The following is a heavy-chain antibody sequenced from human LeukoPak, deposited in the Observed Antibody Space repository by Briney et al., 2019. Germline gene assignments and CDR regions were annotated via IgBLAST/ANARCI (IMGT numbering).Heavy chain of an antibody. J-gene: IGHJ4*02. CDR3: ARGYGDYSPLEN. CDR1: VGSISSGSYY. Sequence: PLETLSLTRTLSVGSISSGSYYGSWIRHPAGEGLEWIGRIYTSGSTNYNPSLKSRVTISVDTSKNQCSLKLTSVTAADTAVYYCARGYGDYSPLENRGQGALVTVSS. D-gene: IGHD4-17*01. CDR2: IYTSGST. V-gene: IGHV4-61*02.